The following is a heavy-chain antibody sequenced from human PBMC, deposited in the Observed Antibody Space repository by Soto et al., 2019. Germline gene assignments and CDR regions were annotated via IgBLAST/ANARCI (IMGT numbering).Heavy chain of an antibody. CDR2: ISSSSSTI. D-gene: IGHD2-2*01. CDR3: ARDPLISPVPAAIYYYYGMDV. Sequence: GGSLRLSCAASGFTFSSYSMNWVRQAPGKGLEWVSYISSSSSTIYYADSVKGRFTISRDNAKNSLYLQMNSLRAEDTAVYYCARDPLISPVPAAIYYYYGMDVWGQGTTVTVSS. CDR1: GFTFSSYS. J-gene: IGHJ6*02. V-gene: IGHV3-48*01.